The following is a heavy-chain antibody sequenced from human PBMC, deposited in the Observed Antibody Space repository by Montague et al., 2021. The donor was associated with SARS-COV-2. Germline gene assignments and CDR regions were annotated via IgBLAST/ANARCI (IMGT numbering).Heavy chain of an antibody. CDR1: GGSIGSSSYY. J-gene: IGHJ4*02. CDR2: IYYSGST. D-gene: IGHD6-19*01. Sequence: SETLSLTCTVSGGSIGSSSYYWGWIRQPPGKGLEWIGSIYYSGSTYYXPCVKSRVTISVDTSKNQFSLKLSSVTAADTAVYYCARSWGQLLLWGYYFDYWGQGTLVTVSS. V-gene: IGHV4-39*01. CDR3: ARSWGQLLLWGYYFDY.